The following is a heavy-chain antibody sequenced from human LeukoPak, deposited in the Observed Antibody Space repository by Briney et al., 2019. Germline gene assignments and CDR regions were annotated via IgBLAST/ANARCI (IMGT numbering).Heavy chain of an antibody. CDR1: GFTFSNAY. J-gene: IGHJ4*02. Sequence: GGSLRLSCAASGFTFSNAYMNWVRQAPGKGREWVGRIKSKTDGGTTDYAAPVKGRFTISRDDSKNTLYLQMNSLKTEDTAVYYCSTTYYYDSSEGYWGQGTLVTVSS. D-gene: IGHD3-22*01. CDR3: STTYYYDSSEGY. CDR2: IKSKTDGGTT. V-gene: IGHV3-15*07.